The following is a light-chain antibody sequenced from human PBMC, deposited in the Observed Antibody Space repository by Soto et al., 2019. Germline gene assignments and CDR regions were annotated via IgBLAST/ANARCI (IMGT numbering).Light chain of an antibody. CDR3: CSYAGSFTSV. CDR2: DVS. J-gene: IGLJ1*01. CDR1: SSDVGGYNY. V-gene: IGLV2-11*01. Sequence: QSALTQPRSVSGSPGQSVTISCTGNSSDVGGYNYVSWYQQHPGKAPKLMINDVSKRPSGVPDRFAGSKSGNTASLTPSGLQTEDEADYPCCSYAGSFTSVFATGTKLTVL.